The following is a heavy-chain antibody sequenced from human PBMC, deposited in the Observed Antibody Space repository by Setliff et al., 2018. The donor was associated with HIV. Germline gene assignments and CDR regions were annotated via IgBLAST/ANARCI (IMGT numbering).Heavy chain of an antibody. CDR2: IYPGDSDT. D-gene: IGHD6-19*01. V-gene: IGHV5-51*01. CDR1: GYIFTNYW. CDR3: ARLSGNLAVAGNYYFDY. Sequence: PGESLKISCKASGYIFTNYWVGWVRQMPGKGLEWMGIIYPGDSDTRYSPSFQGQVTISADKSISTAYLQWSSLKASDTAMYYCARLSGNLAVAGNYYFDYWGQGTLVTVSS. J-gene: IGHJ4*02.